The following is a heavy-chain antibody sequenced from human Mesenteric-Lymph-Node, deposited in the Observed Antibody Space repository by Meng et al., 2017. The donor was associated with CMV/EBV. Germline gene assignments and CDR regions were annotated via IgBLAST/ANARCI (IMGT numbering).Heavy chain of an antibody. D-gene: IGHD2-2*01. J-gene: IGHJ4*02. Sequence: GGSLRLSCAASGFTFSTYAMSWVRQAPGKGLEWVSVVSGNSEYIHYAGSVKGRFAISRDNSKNTLYLQMNSLRAEDTAVYYCARDRREYCYSTSCYLDYWGEGTLVTVSS. CDR1: GFTFSTYA. V-gene: IGHV3-23*01. CDR2: VSGNSEYI. CDR3: ARDRREYCYSTSCYLDY.